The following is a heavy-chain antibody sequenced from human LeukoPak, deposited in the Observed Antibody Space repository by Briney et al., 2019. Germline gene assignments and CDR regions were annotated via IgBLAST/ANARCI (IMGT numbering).Heavy chain of an antibody. CDR3: SAFYYYDSSGPPQN. Sequence: ASVKVSCTASGYTFTGYYMHWVRQAPGQGLEWMGWINPNSGGTNYAQKFQGRVTMTRDTSISTAYTELSRLRSDDTAVYYCSAFYYYDSSGPPQNWGQGTLVTVSS. CDR2: INPNSGGT. CDR1: GYTFTGYY. V-gene: IGHV1-2*02. J-gene: IGHJ4*02. D-gene: IGHD3-22*01.